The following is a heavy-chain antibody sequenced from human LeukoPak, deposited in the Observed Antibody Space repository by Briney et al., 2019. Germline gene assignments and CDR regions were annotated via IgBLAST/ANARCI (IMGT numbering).Heavy chain of an antibody. CDR1: GFTFTGYY. J-gene: IGHJ4*02. V-gene: IGHV1-2*02. CDR2: INPHSGGT. D-gene: IGHD2-21*02. CDR3: VREGNELLTKDFDY. Sequence: ASVKVSCKASGFTFTGYYIHWVRQAPGQGLEWMGYINPHSGGTNSPQKFQGRVTLTTDTSISAAYMELSSLISDDTAMYYCVREGNELLTKDFDYWGQGTLVAVSS.